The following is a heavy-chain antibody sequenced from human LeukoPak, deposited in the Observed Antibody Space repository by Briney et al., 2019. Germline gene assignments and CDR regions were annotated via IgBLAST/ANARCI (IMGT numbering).Heavy chain of an antibody. J-gene: IGHJ4*02. V-gene: IGHV4-59*01. Sequence: SETLSLTCTVSGDSISSYYWSWIRQPPGKALEGIGYIYHSGSTNYNPSLKSRVTISADTSKDQFALKLASVTAADTAVYYCANGYSSSWYYFDYWGQGTLVIVSS. CDR2: IYHSGST. CDR3: ANGYSSSWYYFDY. D-gene: IGHD6-13*01. CDR1: GDSISSYY.